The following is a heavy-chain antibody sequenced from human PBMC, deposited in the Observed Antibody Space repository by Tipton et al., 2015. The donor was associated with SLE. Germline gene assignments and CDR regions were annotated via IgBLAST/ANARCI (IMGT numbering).Heavy chain of an antibody. CDR2: IFSADTT. CDR1: GFPVSSSY. Sequence: SLRLSCAASGFPVSSSYISWVRQAPGKGLEWVAIIFSADTTHYADSVKGRFTISRDSAKNTLSLQMNSLKTEDTAVYYCARGGFSGSYWRFSDRWGQGTLVTVSS. J-gene: IGHJ5*02. CDR3: ARGGFSGSYWRFSDR. V-gene: IGHV3-53*05. D-gene: IGHD1-26*01.